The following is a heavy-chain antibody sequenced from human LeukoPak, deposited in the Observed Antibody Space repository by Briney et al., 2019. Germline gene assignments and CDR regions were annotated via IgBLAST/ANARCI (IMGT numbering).Heavy chain of an antibody. CDR2: IRYDGSNK. J-gene: IGHJ6*03. CDR1: GFTFSSYG. Sequence: GESLRLSCAASGFTFSSYGMYWVRQAPGKGPEWVAFIRYDGSNKYYADSVKGRFTVSRDNSKNTLYLQMKSLRAEDTAVYYCAKGGGYEAQYYYYYLDVWGKGTTVTISS. D-gene: IGHD5-12*01. CDR3: AKGGGYEAQYYYYYLDV. V-gene: IGHV3-30*02.